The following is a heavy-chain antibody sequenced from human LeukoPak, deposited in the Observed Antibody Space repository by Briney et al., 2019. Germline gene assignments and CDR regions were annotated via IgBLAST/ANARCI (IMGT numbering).Heavy chain of an antibody. V-gene: IGHV4-38-2*02. J-gene: IGHJ3*02. D-gene: IGHD4/OR15-4a*01. CDR2: IYHSGST. Sequence: SETLSLTCTVSGYFISSGYYWGWIRQPPGKGLEWIGSIYHSGSTYYNPSLKSRVTISVDTSKNQFSLKLSSVTAADTAVYYCARDFASVPTGPPDAFDIWGQGTMVTVSS. CDR1: GYFISSGYY. CDR3: ARDFASVPTGPPDAFDI.